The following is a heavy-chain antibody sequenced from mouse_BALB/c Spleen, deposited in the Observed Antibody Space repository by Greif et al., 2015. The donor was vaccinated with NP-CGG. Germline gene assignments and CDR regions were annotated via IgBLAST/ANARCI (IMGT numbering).Heavy chain of an antibody. V-gene: IGHV5-9-4*01. CDR3: ARGDYGNYGAMDY. J-gene: IGHJ4*01. Sequence: EVKLVESGGGLVKPGGSLKLSCAASGFTFSSYAMSWVRQSPEKRLEWVAEISSGGSYTYYPDTVTGRFTISRDNAKNTLYLEMSSLRSEDTAMYYCARGDYGNYGAMDYWGQGTSVTVSS. CDR1: GFTFSSYA. D-gene: IGHD2-1*01. CDR2: ISSGGSYT.